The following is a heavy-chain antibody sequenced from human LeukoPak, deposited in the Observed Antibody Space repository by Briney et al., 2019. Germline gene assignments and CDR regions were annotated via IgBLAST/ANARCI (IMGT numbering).Heavy chain of an antibody. J-gene: IGHJ4*02. CDR2: ITWDGGMT. CDR1: GVTFDDYT. Sequence: PGGSLRLSCAASGVTFDDYTFHWVRHAPGKGLEWVSLITWDGGMTYYADSVKGRFTISRDNSKNSVYLQMNSLRTEDTALYYCTKDRYCTTTSCPLDYWGQGTLVTVSS. D-gene: IGHD2-2*01. CDR3: TKDRYCTTTSCPLDY. V-gene: IGHV3-43*01.